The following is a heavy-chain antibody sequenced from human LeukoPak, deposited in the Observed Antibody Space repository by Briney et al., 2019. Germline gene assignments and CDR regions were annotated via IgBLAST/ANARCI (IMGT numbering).Heavy chain of an antibody. D-gene: IGHD6-19*01. J-gene: IGHJ4*02. CDR1: GYTFTGYY. CDR2: INPNSGGT. V-gene: IGHV1-2*02. CDR3: ARPSSGWYVLGY. Sequence: ASMKVSCKASGYTFTGYYMHWVRQAPGQGLEWMGWINPNSGGTNYAQKFQGRVTMTRDTSISTAYMELSRLRSDDTAVYYCARPSSGWYVLGYWGQGTLVTVSS.